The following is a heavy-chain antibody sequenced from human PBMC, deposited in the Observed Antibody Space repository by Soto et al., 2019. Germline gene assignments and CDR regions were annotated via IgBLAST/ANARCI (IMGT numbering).Heavy chain of an antibody. D-gene: IGHD1-7*01. Sequence: QVQLQESGPGLVKPSQTLSLTCTVSGGSISSGDYYWSWIRQPPVKGLEWIGYIYYSGSTYYNPSLKSRVTISVDTSKNQFSLKLSSVTAADTAVYYCARVRVDNWNYDWFDPWGQGTLVTVSS. J-gene: IGHJ5*02. CDR3: ARVRVDNWNYDWFDP. V-gene: IGHV4-30-4*01. CDR1: GGSISSGDYY. CDR2: IYYSGST.